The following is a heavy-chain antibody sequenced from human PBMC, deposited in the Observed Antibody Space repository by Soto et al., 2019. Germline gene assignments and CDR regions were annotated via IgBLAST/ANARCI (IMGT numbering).Heavy chain of an antibody. J-gene: IGHJ5*02. CDR1: GYTFSNYG. V-gene: IGHV1-18*01. CDR2: ISLYSDGT. CDR3: ARVVPGAEAWFGP. D-gene: IGHD2-2*01. Sequence: QVQLAQSGGEVKRPGASVKVSCKTSGYTFSNYGITWVRQAPGQPLEWLGWISLYSDGTNYAQKFQGRVSMTTDTSTNTAYMELRSLRSDDTAVYYCARVVPGAEAWFGPWGQGTLVTVSS.